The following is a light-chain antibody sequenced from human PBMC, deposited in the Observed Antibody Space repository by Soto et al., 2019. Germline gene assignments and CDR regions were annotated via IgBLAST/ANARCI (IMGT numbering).Light chain of an antibody. CDR2: DAS. CDR3: QQYNTYPWT. CDR1: LPISNY. V-gene: IGKV1-5*01. J-gene: IGKJ1*01. Sequence: DIQMTQSPSSLSASVGDRVTITCRASLPISNYLAWYQQKPGKAPKLLIYDASSLQSGVPSRFSGSGSGTELTLTISSLQPDDFATYYCQQYNTYPWTFGQGTKVDI.